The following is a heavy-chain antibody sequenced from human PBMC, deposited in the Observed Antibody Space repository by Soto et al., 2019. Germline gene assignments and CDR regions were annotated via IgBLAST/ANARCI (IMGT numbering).Heavy chain of an antibody. CDR3: ARGGITMVRNYGMDV. D-gene: IGHD3-10*01. J-gene: IGHJ6*02. Sequence: PGESLKISCKGSGYSFTSYWIGWVRQMPGKGLEWMGIIYPGDSDTRYSPSFQGQVTISADKSISTAYLQWSSLKASDTAMYYSARGGITMVRNYGMDVWGQGTTVTVSS. CDR2: IYPGDSDT. V-gene: IGHV5-51*01. CDR1: GYSFTSYW.